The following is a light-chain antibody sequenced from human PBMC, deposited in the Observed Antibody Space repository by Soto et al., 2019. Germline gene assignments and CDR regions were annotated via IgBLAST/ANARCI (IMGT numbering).Light chain of an antibody. J-gene: IGLJ2*01. CDR2: DVS. V-gene: IGLV2-14*01. CDR3: SSYTSTEDVV. CDR1: SSDVGGYNY. Sequence: QSVLTQPASVSGSPGQSITISCTGTSSDVGGYNYVSWYQQHPGKAPKLMIYDVSNRPSGVSNRFSGSKSGNTASLTISGLQAEDEADYYCSSYTSTEDVVFGGGTKVTVL.